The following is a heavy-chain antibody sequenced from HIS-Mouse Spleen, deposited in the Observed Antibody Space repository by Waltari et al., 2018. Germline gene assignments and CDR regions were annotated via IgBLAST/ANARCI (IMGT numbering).Heavy chain of an antibody. V-gene: IGHV1-2*02. J-gene: IGHJ3*02. CDR1: GYTFTGYY. Sequence: QVQLVQSGAEVKKPGASVKVSCKASGYTFTGYYMHWVRRAPGQGLEWMGWINPNRGGTTYAQKFQGRVTMTRDTSISTAYMELSRLRSDDTAVYYCARDREPDAFDIWGQGTMVTVSS. CDR3: ARDREPDAFDI. CDR2: INPNRGGT.